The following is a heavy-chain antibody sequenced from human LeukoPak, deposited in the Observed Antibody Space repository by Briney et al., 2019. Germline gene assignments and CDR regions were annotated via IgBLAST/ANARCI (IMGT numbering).Heavy chain of an antibody. CDR3: ARSLSTGFFSTWYFPGYFDY. D-gene: IGHD6-13*01. Sequence: GGSLRLSCAASGFTFSSYAMHWVRQAPGKGLEWVAVISYDGSNKYYADSVKGRFTISRDNSKNTLYLQMNSLRAEDTAVYYCARSLSTGFFSTWYFPGYFDYWGQGTLVTVSS. CDR2: ISYDGSNK. J-gene: IGHJ4*02. CDR1: GFTFSSYA. V-gene: IGHV3-30-3*01.